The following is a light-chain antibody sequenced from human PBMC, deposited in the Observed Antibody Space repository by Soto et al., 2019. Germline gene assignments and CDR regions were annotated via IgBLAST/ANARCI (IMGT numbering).Light chain of an antibody. V-gene: IGKV3-20*01. CDR1: QSVRSN. CDR3: QQYGST. Sequence: EIVMTQSPATLSVSPGDRATLSCRANQSVRSNLAWYQQKPGQAPRLLIYGASSRATGIPDRFSGSGSGTDFTLTISRLEPEDFAVYYCQQYGSTFGQGTKVEI. CDR2: GAS. J-gene: IGKJ1*01.